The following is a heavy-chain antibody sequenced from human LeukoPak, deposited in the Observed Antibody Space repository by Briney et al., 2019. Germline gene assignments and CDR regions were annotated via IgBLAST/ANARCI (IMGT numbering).Heavy chain of an antibody. CDR2: ISYSGST. CDR3: ARRRLQPFDY. J-gene: IGHJ4*02. V-gene: IGHV4-39*01. Sequence: SETLSLTCTVSGGSISSSSYYWGWIRQPPGKGLEWIGSISYSGSTYYNPSLKSRVTISVDTSETQFSLKLSSVTAADTAVYYCARRRLQPFDYWGQGTLVTVSS. D-gene: IGHD4-11*01. CDR1: GGSISSSSYY.